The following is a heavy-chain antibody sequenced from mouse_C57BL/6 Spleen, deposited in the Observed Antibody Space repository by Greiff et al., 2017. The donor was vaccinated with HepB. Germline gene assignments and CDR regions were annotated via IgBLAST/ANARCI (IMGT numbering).Heavy chain of an antibody. CDR3: ERLYGSSSWYFDV. Sequence: QVQLKQSGPELVKPGASVKISCKASGYAFSSSWMNWVKQRPGKGLEWIGRIYPGDGDTNYNGKFKGKATLTADKSSSTAYMQLSSLTSEDSAVSFCERLYGSSSWYFDVWGTGTTVTVSS. V-gene: IGHV1-82*01. D-gene: IGHD1-1*01. CDR1: GYAFSSSW. CDR2: IYPGDGDT. J-gene: IGHJ1*03.